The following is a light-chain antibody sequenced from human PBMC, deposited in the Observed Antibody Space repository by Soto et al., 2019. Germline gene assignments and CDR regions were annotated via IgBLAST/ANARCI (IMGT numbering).Light chain of an antibody. V-gene: IGKV3-20*01. CDR3: QQYGSSPRT. CDR1: QIVDSRY. J-gene: IGKJ1*01. CDR2: GTT. Sequence: EIVLTQSPATLSLSPGERATLSCRVSQIVDSRYLAWYQQKLGQAPRLLIYGTTNRATGISDRFTGSGSGTDFTLTITTLEPEDFAVYYCQQYGSSPRTFGLGTKV.